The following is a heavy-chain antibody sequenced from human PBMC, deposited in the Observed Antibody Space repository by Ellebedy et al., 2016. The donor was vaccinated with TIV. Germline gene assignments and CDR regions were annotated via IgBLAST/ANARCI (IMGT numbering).Heavy chain of an antibody. CDR2: INHSGST. CDR1: GGSFSTYY. J-gene: IGHJ6*03. CDR3: AREGHFWSGQVGYMDV. V-gene: IGHV4-34*01. Sequence: SETLSLXXAVQGGSFSTYYWSWIRQSPGKGLEWIGEINHSGSTNCNPALQSRVTISVDTSKNQFSLKLSSVTAADTAVYYCAREGHFWSGQVGYMDVWGKGTTVTVSS. D-gene: IGHD3-3*02.